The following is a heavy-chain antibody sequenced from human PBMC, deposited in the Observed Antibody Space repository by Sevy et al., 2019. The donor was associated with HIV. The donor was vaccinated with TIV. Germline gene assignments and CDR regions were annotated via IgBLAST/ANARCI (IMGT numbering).Heavy chain of an antibody. J-gene: IGHJ6*02. CDR3: AKEIGSSGGDLYYYGMDV. Sequence: GGSLRLSCAASGFTFSSYGMHWVRQAPGKGLEWVAVVSYDGGNKYYADSVKGRFTISRDNSKNTLYLQMNSLRAEDTAVYYCAKEIGSSGGDLYYYGMDVWGQGTTVTVSS. CDR2: VSYDGGNK. CDR1: GFTFSSYG. V-gene: IGHV3-30*18. D-gene: IGHD6-19*01.